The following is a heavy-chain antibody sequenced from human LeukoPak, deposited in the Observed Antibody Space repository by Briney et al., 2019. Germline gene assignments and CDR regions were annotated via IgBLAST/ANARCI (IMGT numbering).Heavy chain of an antibody. J-gene: IGHJ6*03. V-gene: IGHV4-38-2*02. D-gene: IGHD4-17*01. CDR3: ARADGDALMDV. Sequence: PLETLSLTCTVSGYSISSGYYWGWIRQPPGKGLEWIGYIYYSGSTNYNPSLKSRVTISVDTSKNQFSLKLSSVTAADTAVYYCARADGDALMDVWGKGTTVTVSS. CDR2: IYYSGST. CDR1: GYSISSGYY.